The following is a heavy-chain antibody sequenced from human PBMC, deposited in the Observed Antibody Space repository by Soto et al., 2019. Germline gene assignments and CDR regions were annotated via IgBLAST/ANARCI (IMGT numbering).Heavy chain of an antibody. CDR3: AAAVPAEYVFRCYSMDV. CDR1: GASISSYH. V-gene: IGHV4-59*01. Sequence: QVQLQESGPGLVKPSETLSLTCTVSGASISSYHWSWIRQTPGKGLEWIGYIYYSGSSNYNPSLMSRVIFSVDTSKNQVALKLSSVTAADTGVYYCAAAVPAEYVFRCYSMDVWGKGTTVTVSS. D-gene: IGHD3-16*01. CDR2: IYYSGSS. J-gene: IGHJ6*03.